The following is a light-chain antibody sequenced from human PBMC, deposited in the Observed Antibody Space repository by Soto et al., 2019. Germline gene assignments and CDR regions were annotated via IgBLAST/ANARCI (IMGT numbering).Light chain of an antibody. CDR2: GAS. V-gene: IGKV3-20*01. Sequence: TQAAGTLSLSPGERATLSCRASQSVSNRCLAWYQQKPGQAPRLLIYGASGRAAGIPDRFSGSGSGTEFTLTISRLESEDFAVYSCQQYGCSPPTFGQGTKVDIK. CDR3: QQYGCSPPT. J-gene: IGKJ1*01. CDR1: QSVSNRC.